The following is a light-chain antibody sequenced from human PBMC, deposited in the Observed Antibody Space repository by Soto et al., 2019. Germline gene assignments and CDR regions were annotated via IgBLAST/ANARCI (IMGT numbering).Light chain of an antibody. CDR3: MQNLALPRT. Sequence: DIVMTQSPLSLPVTPGEPTSISCRSSQSLLHSNGYNYVDWYLQKPGQSPQLLIYLGAQRASGVPDRFSCSGSGTDVTLKISRVEADDVGVYYCMQNLALPRTFGQGTKVEIK. CDR2: LGA. J-gene: IGKJ1*01. CDR1: QSLLHSNGYNY. V-gene: IGKV2-28*01.